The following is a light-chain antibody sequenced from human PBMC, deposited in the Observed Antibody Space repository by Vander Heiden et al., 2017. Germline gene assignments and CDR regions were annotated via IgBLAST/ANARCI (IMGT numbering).Light chain of an antibody. V-gene: IGLV2-14*03. CDR3: SSYTTSSTYV. CDR2: DVS. J-gene: IGLJ1*01. CDR1: SNNIGAYNY. Sequence: QSALTQPASVSGSPGQSITISCTGSSNNIGAYNYVCWYQHHPGKAPKLMLFDVSNRPSVISNRFSGSKSGNTASLTISGLQAEDEADYYCSSYTTSSTYVFGTGTKVTVL.